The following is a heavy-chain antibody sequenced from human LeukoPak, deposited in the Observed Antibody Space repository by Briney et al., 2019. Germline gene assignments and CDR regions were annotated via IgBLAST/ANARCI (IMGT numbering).Heavy chain of an antibody. Sequence: SETLSLTCTVSGGSISSSSYYWGWIRQPPGKGLEWIGSIYYSGSTYYNPSLKSRVTISVDTSKNQFSLKLSSVTAADTAVYYCARSYNYYYYYMDVWGKGTTVTISS. D-gene: IGHD1-1*01. CDR1: GGSISSSSYY. CDR2: IYYSGST. CDR3: ARSYNYYYYYMDV. J-gene: IGHJ6*03. V-gene: IGHV4-39*07.